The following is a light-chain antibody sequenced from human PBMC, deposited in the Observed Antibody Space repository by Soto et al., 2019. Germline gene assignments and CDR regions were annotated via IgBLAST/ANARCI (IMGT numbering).Light chain of an antibody. CDR3: EQYNCYSEA. J-gene: IGKJ1*01. CDR1: QTISGW. CDR2: DAS. V-gene: IGKV1-5*01. Sequence: IKMTLSPSTVSAYVKDTVTITCRASQTISGWLAWYQQRPGKAPNLLIFDASTLESGVPSRFSGSGSGTEFTLTISSLQPDDFATYNCEQYNCYSEAFCQGTKVDIK.